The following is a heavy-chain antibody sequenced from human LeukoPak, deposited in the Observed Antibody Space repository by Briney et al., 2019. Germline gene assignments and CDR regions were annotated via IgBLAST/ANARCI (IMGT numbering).Heavy chain of an antibody. CDR1: GGSFSGYY. Sequence: SETLSLTCAVHGGSFSGYYWSWIRQPPGKGLEWIGEINHSGSTNYNPSLKSRVPISVDTSKNQFSLKLSSVTAAGTAVYYCASLEGDFDFDYWGQGTLVTVSS. CDR2: INHSGST. CDR3: ASLEGDFDFDY. D-gene: IGHD2-21*01. J-gene: IGHJ4*02. V-gene: IGHV4-34*01.